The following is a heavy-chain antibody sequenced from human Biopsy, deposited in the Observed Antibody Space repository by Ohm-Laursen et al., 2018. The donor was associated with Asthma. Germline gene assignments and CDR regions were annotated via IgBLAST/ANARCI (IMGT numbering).Heavy chain of an antibody. CDR3: ARHQEAASYHYDGSIDY. CDR1: GGAIRTSGYY. D-gene: IGHD3-22*01. CDR2: MYYSGSA. J-gene: IGHJ4*02. Sequence: SETLSLTCSVSGGAIRTSGYYWGWIRQPPGKGLEWIGSMYYSGSAYYNPSLESRVTISVNTSKNQFSLKLSSVTAADTAVYFCARHQEAASYHYDGSIDYWGQGIPVTVSS. V-gene: IGHV4-39*01.